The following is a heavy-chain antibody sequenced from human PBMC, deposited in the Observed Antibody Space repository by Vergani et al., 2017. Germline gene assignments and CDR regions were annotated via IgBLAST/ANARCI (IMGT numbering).Heavy chain of an antibody. V-gene: IGHV3-9*01. J-gene: IGHJ4*02. D-gene: IGHD1-20*01. CDR1: GFTFDDYA. CDR3: AKDGGYNWNVWGYYFDY. CDR2: ISWHRGSI. Sequence: EVQLVESGGGLVQPGGSLRLSCAASGFTFDDYAMHWVRQAPGKGLEWVSGISWHRGSIGYADSVKGRFTISRDNAKNSLYLQMNSLRAEETALYYCAKDGGYNWNVWGYYFDYWGQGTLVTVSS.